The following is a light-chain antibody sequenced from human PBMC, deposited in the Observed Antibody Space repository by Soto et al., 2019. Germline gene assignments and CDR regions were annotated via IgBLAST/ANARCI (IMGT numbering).Light chain of an antibody. CDR2: DAS. J-gene: IGKJ4*01. CDR1: QTVRNNY. CDR3: QQFGSFPLT. Sequence: VLTQSPGTLSLSPGERATLSCRASQTVRNNYLAWYQQKPGQAPRLLIYDASSRATGIPDRFSGGGSGTDFTLTISRLEPEDFAVYYCQQFGSFPLTFGQGTKVDIK. V-gene: IGKV3-20*01.